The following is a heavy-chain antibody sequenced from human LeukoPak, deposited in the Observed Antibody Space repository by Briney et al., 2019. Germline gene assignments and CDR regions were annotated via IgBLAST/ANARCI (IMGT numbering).Heavy chain of an antibody. Sequence: QPGRSLRLSCTASGFTFGDYAMSWVRQAPGKGLEWVSSISTSSNYIYYADSVKGRFTISRDNAKNSPYLQMNSLRAEDTAVYYCARDLFHFASGYDVDYWGQGTLVTVSS. CDR3: ARDLFHFASGYDVDY. D-gene: IGHD5-12*01. CDR2: ISTSSNYI. V-gene: IGHV3-21*01. J-gene: IGHJ4*02. CDR1: GFTFGDYA.